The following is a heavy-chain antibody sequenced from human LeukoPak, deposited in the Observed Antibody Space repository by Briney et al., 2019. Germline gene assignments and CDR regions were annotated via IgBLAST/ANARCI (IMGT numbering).Heavy chain of an antibody. CDR1: GFTFSGYA. V-gene: IGHV3-23*01. J-gene: IGHJ4*02. CDR3: AKDKSLGLPTYFDY. Sequence: GGSLRLSCAASGFTFSGYAMTWVRQTPGKGLEWVSGISGSGVSTYYADFVKGRFTISRDNSKNTLYLQMNSLRAEDTAVYFCAKDKSLGLPTYFDYWGQGTLVTVSS. CDR2: ISGSGVST. D-gene: IGHD7-27*01.